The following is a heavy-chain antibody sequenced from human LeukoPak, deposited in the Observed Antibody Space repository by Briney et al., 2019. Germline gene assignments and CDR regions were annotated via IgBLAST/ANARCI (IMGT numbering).Heavy chain of an antibody. Sequence: GGSLRLSCAASGFTLKYYAMNWVRQAPGKGLEWVSGISAGGDGTYYADPVKGRFTISRDNSKNTLFLQMNSLRAEDTAKYYCAKSLLTTATGTGRASDIWGQGTMVTVSS. CDR3: AKSLLTTATGTGRASDI. D-gene: IGHD1-1*01. V-gene: IGHV3-23*01. CDR1: GFTLKYYA. CDR2: ISAGGDGT. J-gene: IGHJ3*02.